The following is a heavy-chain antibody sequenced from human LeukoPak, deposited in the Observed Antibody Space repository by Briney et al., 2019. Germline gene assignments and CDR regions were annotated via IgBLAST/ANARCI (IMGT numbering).Heavy chain of an antibody. D-gene: IGHD3-22*01. CDR2: IYYSGST. CDR3: AREYDSSGYAFDY. J-gene: IGHJ4*02. Sequence: SETLSLTCTVSGGSISSYYWSWIRQPPGKGLERIGYIYYSGSTNYNPSLKSRVTISVDTSKNQFSLKLSSVTAADTAVYYCAREYDSSGYAFDYWGQGTLVTVSS. CDR1: GGSISSYY. V-gene: IGHV4-59*01.